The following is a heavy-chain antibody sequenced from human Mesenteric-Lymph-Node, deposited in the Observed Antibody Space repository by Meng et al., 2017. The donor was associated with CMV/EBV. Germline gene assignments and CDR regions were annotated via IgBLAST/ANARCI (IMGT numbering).Heavy chain of an antibody. D-gene: IGHD2-2*01. CDR1: GFTFSSYG. V-gene: IGHV3-30*02. J-gene: IGHJ5*01. CDR3: AKDTVPAAKYLNWFDS. Sequence: GESLKISCAASGFTFSSYGMHWVRQAPGKGLEWVAFIRYDGSNKYYADSVKGRFTISRDNSKNTLYLQMNSLRAEDTAVYYCAKDTVPAAKYLNWFDSWGQGTLVTVSS. CDR2: IRYDGSNK.